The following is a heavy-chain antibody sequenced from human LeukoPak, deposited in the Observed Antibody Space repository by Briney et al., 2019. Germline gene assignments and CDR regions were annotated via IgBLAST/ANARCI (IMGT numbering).Heavy chain of an antibody. CDR2: IKSKADGETT. J-gene: IGHJ4*02. CDR3: AIDEPNYAPYDFDY. V-gene: IGHV3-15*01. CDR1: RFTFSNAW. Sequence: GGSLRLSCAASRFTFSNAWMNWVRQAPGKGLEWIGRIKSKADGETTDYASPVKGRFTISRDDSNNMVYLQMNSLKIEDTAVYYCAIDEPNYAPYDFDYWGQGTLVTVSS. D-gene: IGHD4/OR15-4a*01.